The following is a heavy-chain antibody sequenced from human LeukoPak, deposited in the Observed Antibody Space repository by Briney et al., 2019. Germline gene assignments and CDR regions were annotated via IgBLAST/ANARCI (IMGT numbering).Heavy chain of an antibody. V-gene: IGHV5-51*01. J-gene: IGHJ4*02. CDR1: GYRLISYW. D-gene: IGHD2-15*01. CDR2: ISPGDSDT. CDR3: ARRYCSAGSCLDY. Sequence: GESLKTSCKISGYRLISYWIGWVRQMPGKGLEWMGIISPGDSDTRYSPSFQAQVTISADKSISTAYLQWSSLKASDTAMYYCARRYCSAGSCLDYWGQGTLVTVSS.